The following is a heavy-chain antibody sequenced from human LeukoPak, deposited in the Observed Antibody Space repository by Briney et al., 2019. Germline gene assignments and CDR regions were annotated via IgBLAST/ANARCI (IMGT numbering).Heavy chain of an antibody. D-gene: IGHD5-24*01. V-gene: IGHV3-48*02. J-gene: IGHJ4*02. CDR2: ITTSSSTI. CDR3: ARDHNYAFDY. CDR1: GFTVSSNY. Sequence: GGSLRLSCATSGFTVSSNYMSWVRQAPGKGLEWVSYITTSSSTISYADSVKGRFTISRDSAKNSLYLQMNSLRDEDTAVYYCARDHNYAFDYWGQGTLVTVSS.